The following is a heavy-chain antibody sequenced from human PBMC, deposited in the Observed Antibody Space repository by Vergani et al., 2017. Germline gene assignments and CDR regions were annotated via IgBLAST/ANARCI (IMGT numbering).Heavy chain of an antibody. CDR3: ARTGYYGSGSYRPHNWFDP. D-gene: IGHD3-10*01. V-gene: IGHV1-8*01. CDR2: MNPNSGNT. Sequence: QVQLVQSGAEVKKPGASVKVSCKASGYTFTSYDINWVRQATGQGLEWMGWMNPNSGNTGYAQKFQGRVTMTRNTSISTAYMEMSSLRSEDTAVYYCARTGYYGSGSYRPHNWFDPWGQGTLVTVSS. CDR1: GYTFTSYD. J-gene: IGHJ5*02.